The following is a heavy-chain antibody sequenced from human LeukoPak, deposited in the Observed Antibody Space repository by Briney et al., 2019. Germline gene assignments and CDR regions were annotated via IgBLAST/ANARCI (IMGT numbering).Heavy chain of an antibody. CDR3: ARGGGRSGSYV. J-gene: IGHJ4*02. D-gene: IGHD1-26*01. CDR2: ISNNGGAT. V-gene: IGHV3-23*01. CDR1: GFTFSSYG. Sequence: GGTLRLSCAASGFTFSSYGMSWVRQASGKGLEWVSIISNNGGATYYADSVKGRFTISRDNSKNTLHLQMNSLRAEDTAVYYCARGGGRSGSYVWGQGTLVTVSS.